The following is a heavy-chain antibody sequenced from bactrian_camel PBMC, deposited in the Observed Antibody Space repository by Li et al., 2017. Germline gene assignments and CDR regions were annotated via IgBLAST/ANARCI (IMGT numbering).Heavy chain of an antibody. CDR1: GFPFVGYG. CDR3: ATTGSGSGTYEYIY. D-gene: IGHD7*01. CDR2: IDNGGGRT. J-gene: IGHJ4*01. Sequence: VQLVESGGDLVQPGGSLRLSCAASGFPFVGYGMSWVRQTPEKGLEWVSGIDNGGGRTYYADSVKGRFTISRDNAKNTMYLQLNSLKTEDTAMYYCATTGSGSGTYEYIYWGQGTQVTVS. V-gene: IGHV3S40*01.